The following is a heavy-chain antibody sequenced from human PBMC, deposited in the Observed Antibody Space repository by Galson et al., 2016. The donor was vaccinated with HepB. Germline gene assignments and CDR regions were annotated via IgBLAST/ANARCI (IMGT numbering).Heavy chain of an antibody. V-gene: IGHV4-59*01. Sequence: SETLSLTCTVSGGSISSYYWSWIRQPPGRGLEWIGYMYYSGSTNYNPSLKSRVTMSVDTSKNQFSLKVRSMTTADTAVYFCARGPEAYSYYGMDVWGQGTTVTVSS. CDR3: ARGPEAYSYYGMDV. CDR2: MYYSGST. J-gene: IGHJ6*02. CDR1: GGSISSYY.